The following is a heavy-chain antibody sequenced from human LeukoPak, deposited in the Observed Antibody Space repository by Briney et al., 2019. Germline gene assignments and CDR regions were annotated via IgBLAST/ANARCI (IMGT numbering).Heavy chain of an antibody. J-gene: IGHJ5*02. Sequence: GESLQISCKGSGYSFTSYWIGWVRQMPGKGLEWMGIIYPGDSDTRYSPSFQGQVTISADKSISTAYLQWSSLKASDTAMYYCARCSALFGVVSWFDPWGQGTLVTVSS. V-gene: IGHV5-51*01. D-gene: IGHD3-3*01. CDR2: IYPGDSDT. CDR3: ARCSALFGVVSWFDP. CDR1: GYSFTSYW.